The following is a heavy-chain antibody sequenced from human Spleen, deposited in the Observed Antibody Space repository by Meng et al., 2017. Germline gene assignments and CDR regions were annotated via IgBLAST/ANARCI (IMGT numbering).Heavy chain of an antibody. V-gene: IGHV3-15*01. CDR2: IKSKTDGGTT. D-gene: IGHD6-13*01. CDR3: TTDSGRYSSSWYETYYFDY. J-gene: IGHJ4*02. CDR1: GFTVSHNY. Sequence: GESLRISCAASGFTVSHNYMSWVRQAPGKGLEWVGRIKSKTDGGTTDYAAPVKGRFTISRDDSKNTLYLQMNSLKTEDTAVYYCTTDSGRYSSSWYETYYFDYWGQGTLVTVSS.